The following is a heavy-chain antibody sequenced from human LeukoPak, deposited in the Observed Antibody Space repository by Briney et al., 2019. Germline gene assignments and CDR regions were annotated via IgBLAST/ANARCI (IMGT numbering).Heavy chain of an antibody. Sequence: AASVKASCKASGYTFTSYAMHWVRQAPGQKLEWMGWINAGNGNTKYSQKFQGRVTMTRDTSISTAYMELSRLRSDDTAVYYCARGATSIFDYWGQGTLVTVSS. CDR3: ARGATSIFDY. V-gene: IGHV1-3*01. CDR2: INAGNGNT. J-gene: IGHJ4*02. CDR1: GYTFTSYA. D-gene: IGHD1-26*01.